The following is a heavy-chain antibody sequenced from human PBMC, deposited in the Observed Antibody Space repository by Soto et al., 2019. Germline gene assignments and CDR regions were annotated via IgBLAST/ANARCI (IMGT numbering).Heavy chain of an antibody. Sequence: HPGGSLRLSCAASGFTFSSYAMSWVRQSPGKGLEWVSAISGSGGSTYYADSVKGRFTISRDNSKNTLYLQMNSLRAEDTAVYYCAKAYYDFWSGSDYWGQGTLVTVSS. CDR1: GFTFSSYA. J-gene: IGHJ4*02. V-gene: IGHV3-23*01. D-gene: IGHD3-3*01. CDR3: AKAYYDFWSGSDY. CDR2: ISGSGGST.